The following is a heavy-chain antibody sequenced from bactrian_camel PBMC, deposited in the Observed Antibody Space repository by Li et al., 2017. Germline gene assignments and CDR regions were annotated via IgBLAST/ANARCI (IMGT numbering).Heavy chain of an antibody. CDR1: GSIFSMCA. V-gene: IGHV3S53*01. Sequence: HVQLVESGGGSVQAGGSLKLSCVVSGSIFSMCAMGWYRQAPGKQPLERELIASISSDGTTTYTGSVKGRVTISQDYAKNTMYLQMNSLKTEDTDMYYCAARQPCRVWLGYSDESEYNYWGQGTQVTVS. J-gene: IGHJ4*01. CDR3: AARQPCRVWLGYSDESEYNY. D-gene: IGHD1*01. CDR2: ISSDGTT.